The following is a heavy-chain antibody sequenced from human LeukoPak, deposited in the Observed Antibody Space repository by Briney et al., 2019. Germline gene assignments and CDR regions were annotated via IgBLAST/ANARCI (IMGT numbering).Heavy chain of an antibody. CDR3: AKDVAMIVVVLFDY. CDR2: ISGSGGST. D-gene: IGHD3-22*01. V-gene: IGHV3-23*01. Sequence: PGGSLRLSCAASGFTFISYAMSWVRQAPGKGLEWVSAISGSGGSTYYADSVKGRFTISRDNSKNTLYLQMNSLRAEDTAVYYCAKDVAMIVVVLFDYWGQGTLVTVSS. CDR1: GFTFISYA. J-gene: IGHJ4*02.